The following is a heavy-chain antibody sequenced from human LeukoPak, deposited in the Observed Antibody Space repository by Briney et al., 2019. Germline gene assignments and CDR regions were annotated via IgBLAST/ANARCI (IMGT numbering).Heavy chain of an antibody. V-gene: IGHV2-5*01. D-gene: IGHD3-3*01. CDR2: IYWNDDK. CDR3: SHSARCYDFWSGYGYYFDY. J-gene: IGHJ4*02. CDR1: GFSLSTSGVG. Sequence: SGPTLVNPTQTLTLTCTFSGFSLSTSGVGVGWIRQPPGKALEWLALIYWNDDKRYSPSLKSRLTITKDTSKNQVVLTMTNMDPVDTATYYCSHSARCYDFWSGYGYYFDYWGQGTLVTVSS.